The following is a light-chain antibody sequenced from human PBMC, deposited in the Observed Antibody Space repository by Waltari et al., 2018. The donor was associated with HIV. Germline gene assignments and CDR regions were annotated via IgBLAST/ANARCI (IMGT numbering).Light chain of an antibody. Sequence: QSVLTQPPSASGTPGQRVTISCSGFNYNIGGKDVYWFQHLPGTPPKLLIYRTNQRRSGVPDRFSGSKSGTSASLAISGLRSDDEADYYCAAWDDTLSSYVFGTGTTVTV. V-gene: IGLV1-47*01. CDR2: RTN. CDR1: NYNIGGKD. J-gene: IGLJ1*01. CDR3: AAWDDTLSSYV.